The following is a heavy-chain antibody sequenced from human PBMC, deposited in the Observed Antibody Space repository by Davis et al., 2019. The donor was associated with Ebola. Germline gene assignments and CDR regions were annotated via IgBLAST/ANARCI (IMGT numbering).Heavy chain of an antibody. J-gene: IGHJ4*02. V-gene: IGHV3-30*18. CDR1: GFTFSSYG. CDR3: ANLLGLY. Sequence: GESLKISCAASGFTFSSYGMHWVRQAPGKGLEWVAVISYDGSNKYYADSVKGRFTISRDNSKNTLYLQMNSLRAEDTAVYYCANLLGLYWGQGTLVTVSS. CDR2: ISYDGSNK.